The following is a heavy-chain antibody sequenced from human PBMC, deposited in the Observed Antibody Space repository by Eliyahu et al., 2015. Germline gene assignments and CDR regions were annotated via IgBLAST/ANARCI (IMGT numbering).Heavy chain of an antibody. CDR2: TYYRSRWYY. CDR1: GDSVXSTSGV. CDR3: ARDLAAVRPLDS. Sequence: QVQLQQSGPGLVKPSQTLSLTCAISGDSVXSTSGVWNWIRESPSRGLEWLGRTYYRSRWYYDYAPSVEGRIQITPDTSKNQFSLHLDSVTPEDTAVYYCARDLAAVRPLDSWGQGTLVTVSS. D-gene: IGHD6-6*01. J-gene: IGHJ4*02. V-gene: IGHV6-1*01.